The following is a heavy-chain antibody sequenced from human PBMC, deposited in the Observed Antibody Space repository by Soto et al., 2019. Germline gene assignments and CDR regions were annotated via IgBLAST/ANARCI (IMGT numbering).Heavy chain of an antibody. V-gene: IGHV4-4*07. CDR2: VYVAGGS. Sequence: SETLSLTCTVSGDAISDYSWSWIRQPAGQGLEWIGRVYVAGGSNYNPSLKSRATISLDRYKNQFSLRLTSVTAADTAVYFCSRGAGPPWFDPWGQGTLVTVSS. CDR3: SRGAGPPWFDP. CDR1: GDAISDYS. J-gene: IGHJ5*02.